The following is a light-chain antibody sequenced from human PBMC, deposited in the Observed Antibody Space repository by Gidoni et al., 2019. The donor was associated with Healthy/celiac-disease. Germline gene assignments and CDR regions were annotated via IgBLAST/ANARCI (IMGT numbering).Light chain of an antibody. CDR3: QQSYSTPG. J-gene: IGKJ3*01. Sequence: DIQMTQSPSSLSASVGDRVTITCRASQSISSYLNWYQQKPGKAPKLLIYAASSLQSGVPSRFSGSGSGTDFTLTISSLQPEDFATYYCQQSYSTPGFXPXTKVXIK. V-gene: IGKV1-39*01. CDR1: QSISSY. CDR2: AAS.